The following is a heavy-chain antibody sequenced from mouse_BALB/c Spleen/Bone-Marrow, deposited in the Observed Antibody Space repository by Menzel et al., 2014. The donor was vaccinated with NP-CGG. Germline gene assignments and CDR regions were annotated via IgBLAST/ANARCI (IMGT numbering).Heavy chain of an antibody. D-gene: IGHD1-1*01. Sequence: VKLVESGAEMVRPGSSVKISCKASGYAFSNNWMNWMKQRPGQGLEWIGQIYPGDGDTNYNGKFIGKATLTADKSSSIAYMQLSSLTSEDSAVYFCHYFGSDYYVMDYWGQGTSVTVSS. CDR3: HYFGSDYYVMDY. CDR2: IYPGDGDT. J-gene: IGHJ4*01. V-gene: IGHV1-80*01. CDR1: GYAFSNNW.